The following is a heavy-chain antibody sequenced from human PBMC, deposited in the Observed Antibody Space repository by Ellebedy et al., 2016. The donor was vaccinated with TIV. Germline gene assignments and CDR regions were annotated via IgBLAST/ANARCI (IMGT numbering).Heavy chain of an antibody. CDR1: GFTFSRNA. V-gene: IGHV3-23*01. J-gene: IGHJ4*02. CDR3: AKGGGRSRDFAFDY. Sequence: GESLKISCATSGFTFSRNAMTWVRQAPGKGLEWVSHISGSGGSTYYAESVKGRFTISKDKSKNTVYLQMNSLRAEDTAVYYCAKGGGRSRDFAFDYWGQGTLVTVSS. CDR2: ISGSGGST. D-gene: IGHD3-10*01.